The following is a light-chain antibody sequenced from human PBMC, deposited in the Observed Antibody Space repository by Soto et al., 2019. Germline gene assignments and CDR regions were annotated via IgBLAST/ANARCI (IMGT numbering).Light chain of an antibody. CDR3: QQYGSSST. CDR1: QSVSSSY. Sequence: EIVLTQSPGTLSLSPGERATLSCRASQSVSSSYLAWYQQKPGQAPRLLIYGASSRVTGIPDRFSGSGSGTDFTLTISRLEPEDFAVYYCQQYGSSSTFGQGTKVDI. CDR2: GAS. V-gene: IGKV3-20*01. J-gene: IGKJ1*01.